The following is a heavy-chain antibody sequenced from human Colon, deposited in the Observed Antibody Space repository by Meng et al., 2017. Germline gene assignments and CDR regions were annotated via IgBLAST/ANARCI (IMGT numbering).Heavy chain of an antibody. CDR1: GFSLNSDKMR. CDR2: IDWDDDK. CDR3: ARNYYNSSGFYYGAFDV. V-gene: IGHV2-70*04. D-gene: IGHD3-22*01. J-gene: IGHJ3*01. Sequence: SGPTLVKPTQTLTLTCTFSGFSLNSDKMRVSWIRQTPGKALEWLARIDWDDDKFYSTSLKTRLTISKDTSKSQVVLTMTNVGPADTATYFCARNYYNSSGFYYGAFDVWGQVTVVTVSS.